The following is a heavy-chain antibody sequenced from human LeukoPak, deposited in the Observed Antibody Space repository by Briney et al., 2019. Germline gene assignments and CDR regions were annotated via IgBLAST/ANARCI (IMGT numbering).Heavy chain of an antibody. D-gene: IGHD1-26*01. CDR2: ISYDGSNK. CDR3: AKAGGRGSYYPYFDY. Sequence: GGSLRLSCAASGFTFSDYYMSWIRQAPGKGLEWVAVISYDGSNKYYADSVKGRFTISRDNSKNTLYLQMNSLRAEDTAVYYCAKAGGRGSYYPYFDYWGQGTLVTVSS. V-gene: IGHV3-30*18. CDR1: GFTFSDYY. J-gene: IGHJ4*02.